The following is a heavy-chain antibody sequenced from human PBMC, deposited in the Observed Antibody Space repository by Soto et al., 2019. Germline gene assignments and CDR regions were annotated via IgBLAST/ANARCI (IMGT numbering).Heavy chain of an antibody. V-gene: IGHV1-8*01. CDR1: GYIFTNYD. CDR2: INPNSGNT. Sequence: QVQLVQSGAEVKKPGASVKVSCKASGYIFTNYDINWVRQATGQGLEYLGWINPNSGNTGYVQKFKGRVTMTRNTSINTAYMELNSLRSADTAVYYCARRIKYGDYSRWFAPWGQGTLVTVSS. D-gene: IGHD4-17*01. CDR3: ARRIKYGDYSRWFAP. J-gene: IGHJ5*02.